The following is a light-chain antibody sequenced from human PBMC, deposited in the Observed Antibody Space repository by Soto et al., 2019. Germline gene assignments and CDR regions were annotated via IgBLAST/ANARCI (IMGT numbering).Light chain of an antibody. CDR3: QQYNTWWT. Sequence: EIVMTQSPATLSLSPGERATLSCRAIQSVSNNLAWYQKKPGQAPRLLIYGASTRATGIPARFSGSGSGTEFTLTISSLQSEDFAVYYCQQYNTWWTFGQGTRVEIK. J-gene: IGKJ1*01. CDR2: GAS. CDR1: QSVSNN. V-gene: IGKV3-15*01.